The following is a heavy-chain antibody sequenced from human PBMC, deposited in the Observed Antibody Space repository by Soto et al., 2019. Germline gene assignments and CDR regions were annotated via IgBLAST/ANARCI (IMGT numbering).Heavy chain of an antibody. CDR2: IYDSGST. J-gene: IGHJ4*02. V-gene: IGHV4-59*01. CDR1: GASISGNY. Sequence: PSETLSLTCTVSGASISGNYWSWIRQPPGKGLEWIGYIYDSGSTNYSPSLQSRVTMSVDRSKNQFSLALTSVTAADTAVYFCARYRRGSGWYYLDYWGQGILGTVSS. CDR3: ARYRRGSGWYYLDY. D-gene: IGHD6-19*01.